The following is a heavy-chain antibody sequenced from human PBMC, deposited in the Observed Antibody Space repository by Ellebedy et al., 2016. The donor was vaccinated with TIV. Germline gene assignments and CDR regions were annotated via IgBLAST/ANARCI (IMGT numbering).Heavy chain of an antibody. CDR3: ARAGERWYSSPDV. J-gene: IGHJ6*02. D-gene: IGHD6-13*01. CDR2: INAGNGNT. V-gene: IGHV1-3*01. Sequence: ASVKVSCKASGYTFTSYSMHWVRQAPGQRLEWMGWINAGNGNTKYSQKFQDRVTITRDTSISTAYMELSRLRSDDTAVYYCARAGERWYSSPDVWGQGTTVTVSS. CDR1: GYTFTSYS.